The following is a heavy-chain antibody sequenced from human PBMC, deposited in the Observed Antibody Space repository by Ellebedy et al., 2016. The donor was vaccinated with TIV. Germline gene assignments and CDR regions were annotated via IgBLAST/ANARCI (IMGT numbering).Heavy chain of an antibody. CDR2: INLTDGRT. CDR3: TSDYDVVMVGGTDP. V-gene: IGHV1-46*01. J-gene: IGHJ5*02. D-gene: IGHD2-15*01. Sequence: AASVKVSCKASAYTFSKYYVHWVRQPPGQGLEWKGVINLTDGRTGYAQKLQGRVTITRDTPTWTVYMQLSSLRSEDTAVYYCTSDYDVVMVGGTDPWGQGTLVTVST. CDR1: AYTFSKYY.